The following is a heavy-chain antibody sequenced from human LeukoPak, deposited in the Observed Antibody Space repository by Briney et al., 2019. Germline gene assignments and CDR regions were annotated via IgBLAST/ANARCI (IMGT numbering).Heavy chain of an antibody. Sequence: PGGSLRLSCAASGFTFSNYWMSWVRQTPGKGLEWVANIKEDESDKYYVDSLKGRFTISRDNAKNSLYLQMNSLRAEDTAVYYCAKDRTRQAYWGQGTLVTVSS. CDR1: GFTFSNYW. CDR2: IKEDESDK. V-gene: IGHV3-7*03. CDR3: AKDRTRQAY. D-gene: IGHD3-3*01. J-gene: IGHJ4*02.